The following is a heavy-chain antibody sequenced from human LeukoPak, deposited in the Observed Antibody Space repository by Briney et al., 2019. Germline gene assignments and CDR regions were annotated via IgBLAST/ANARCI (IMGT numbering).Heavy chain of an antibody. CDR1: GFTFDDYG. J-gene: IGHJ4*02. CDR3: ARDGTKYYYGSGSYYPDY. Sequence: GGSLRLSCAASGFTFDDYGMSWVRQAPGKGLEWVSGIGGSGIRTYYADSVKGRFTISRDNAKNSLYLQMNSLRAEDTAVYYCARDGTKYYYGSGSYYPDYWGQGTLVTVSS. CDR2: IGGSGIRT. V-gene: IGHV3-20*04. D-gene: IGHD3-10*01.